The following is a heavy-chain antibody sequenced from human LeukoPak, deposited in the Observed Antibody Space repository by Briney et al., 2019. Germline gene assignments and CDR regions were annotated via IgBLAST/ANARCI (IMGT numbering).Heavy chain of an antibody. CDR3: AREWSSGPYYFDY. J-gene: IGHJ4*02. D-gene: IGHD6-19*01. CDR1: GYSISSGYY. CDR2: IYHSGST. Sequence: SETLSLTCTASGYSISSGYYWGWIRQPPGKGLEWIGSIYHSGSTYYNPSLKSRVTISVDTSKNQFSLKLSSVTAADTAVYYCAREWSSGPYYFDYWGQGTLVTVSS. V-gene: IGHV4-38-2*02.